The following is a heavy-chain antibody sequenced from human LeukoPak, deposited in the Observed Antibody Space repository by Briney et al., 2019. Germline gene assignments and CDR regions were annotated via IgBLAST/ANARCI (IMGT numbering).Heavy chain of an antibody. CDR3: ARERGRKYYGSGSYFN. V-gene: IGHV1-69*13. J-gene: IGHJ4*02. D-gene: IGHD3-10*01. CDR1: GGTFSSYA. Sequence: SVKVSCKASGGTFSSYAISWVRQAPGQGLEWMGGIIPIFGTANYAQKFQGRVTITADESTSTAYMELSSLRSEDTAVYYCARERGRKYYGSGSYFNWGQGTLVTVSS. CDR2: IIPIFGTA.